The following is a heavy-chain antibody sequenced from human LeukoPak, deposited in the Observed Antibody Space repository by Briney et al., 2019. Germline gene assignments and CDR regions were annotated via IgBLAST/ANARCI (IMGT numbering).Heavy chain of an antibody. CDR1: GYRFTSYW. CDR3: VRHSQFYFDY. V-gene: IGHV5-51*01. D-gene: IGHD5-24*01. CDR2: INPVESES. J-gene: IGHJ4*01. Sequence: LGESLPTSCQASGYRFTSYWSGGVRQIQGKGLGGMGIINPVESESRYSPSFEGQATLSADTSISTAYRQGRNLKPSDPAIIYRVRHSQFYFDYWAHGTLVTVSS.